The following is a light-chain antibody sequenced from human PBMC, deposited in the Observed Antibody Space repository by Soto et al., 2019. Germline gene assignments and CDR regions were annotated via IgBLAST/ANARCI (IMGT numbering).Light chain of an antibody. Sequence: QSVLTQPPSVSGAPGQRVTISCTGSSSNIGAGYDVHWYKQLPGTAPKLLIYGNSNRPSGVPDRFSGSKSGTSASLAITVLQAEDEADYYCQSYDSSLSVVFGGGTKLTVL. J-gene: IGLJ2*01. CDR1: SSNIGAGYD. CDR2: GNS. CDR3: QSYDSSLSVV. V-gene: IGLV1-40*01.